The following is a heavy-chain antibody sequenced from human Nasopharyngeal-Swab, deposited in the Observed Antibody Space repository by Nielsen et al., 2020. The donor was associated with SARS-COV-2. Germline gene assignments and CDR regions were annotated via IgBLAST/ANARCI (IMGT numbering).Heavy chain of an antibody. CDR1: GFSISTYT. D-gene: IGHD4-23*01. J-gene: IGHJ4*02. V-gene: IGHV3-21*01. CDR2: ISSSSSYI. Sequence: GESLKISCAASGFSISTYTMNWVRQAPGKGLEWVSSISSSSSYIYYADSVKGRFTISRDNAKNSLYLQMNSLRVEDTAVYYCAGGNSADHWGQGTLVTVSS. CDR3: AGGNSADH.